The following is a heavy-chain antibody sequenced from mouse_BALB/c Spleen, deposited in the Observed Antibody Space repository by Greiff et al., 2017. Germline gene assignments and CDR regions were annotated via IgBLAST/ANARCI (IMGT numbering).Heavy chain of an antibody. CDR1: GFTFNTYA. J-gene: IGHJ2*01. CDR3: VEGNYLDY. CDR2: IRSKSNNYAT. V-gene: IGHV10-1*02. Sequence: DVMLVESGGGLVQPKGSLTLSCAASGFTFNTYAMNWVRQAPGKGLEWVARIRSKSNNYATYYADSVKDRFTISRDDSQSMLYLQMNNLKTEDTAMYYCVEGNYLDYWGQGTTLTVSS.